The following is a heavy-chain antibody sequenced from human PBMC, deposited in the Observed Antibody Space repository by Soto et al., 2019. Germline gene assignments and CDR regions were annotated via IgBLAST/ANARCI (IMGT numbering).Heavy chain of an antibody. J-gene: IGHJ6*02. Sequence: PGGSLRLSCAASGLTFSSYVMHWVRQAPGKGLEWVAVISYDGSNKYYADSVKGRFTISRDNSKNTLYLQMNSLRAEDTAVYYCAKELQSADDFWNGYWGYYYYGMDVWGQGTTVTVSS. CDR1: GLTFSSYV. CDR3: AKELQSADDFWNGYWGYYYYGMDV. D-gene: IGHD3-3*01. CDR2: ISYDGSNK. V-gene: IGHV3-30*18.